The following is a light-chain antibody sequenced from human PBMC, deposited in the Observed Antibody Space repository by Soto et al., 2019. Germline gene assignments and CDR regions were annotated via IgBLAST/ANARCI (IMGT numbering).Light chain of an antibody. CDR1: QSVSSSY. CDR2: GAS. J-gene: IGKJ1*01. V-gene: IGKV3-20*01. CDR3: QQYGSSPWT. Sequence: VLLTQSTGTLSLSTGDRSTLSFMASQSVSSSYLAWYQQKPGQAPRLLIYGASSRATGIPDRFSGSGSGTDFTLTISRLEPDDFAVYYCQQYGSSPWTFGQGTKVDIK.